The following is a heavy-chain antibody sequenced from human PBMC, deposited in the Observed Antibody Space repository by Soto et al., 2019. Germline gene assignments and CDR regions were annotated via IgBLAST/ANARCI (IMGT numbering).Heavy chain of an antibody. J-gene: IGHJ6*03. CDR3: ATKPPYHKHYYYMDF. Sequence: VKVSCKVSGYTLTELSMHWVRQAPGKGLEWMGGFDPEDGETIYAQKFQGRVTMTEDTSTDTAYMELSSLRSEDTAVYYCATKPPYHKHYYYMDFWGKGTTVTVAS. CDR1: GYTLTELS. V-gene: IGHV1-24*01. CDR2: FDPEDGET.